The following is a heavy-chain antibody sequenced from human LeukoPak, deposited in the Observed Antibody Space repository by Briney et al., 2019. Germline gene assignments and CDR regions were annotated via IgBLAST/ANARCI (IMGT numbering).Heavy chain of an antibody. CDR2: IYYSGNT. CDR1: GLSISSSNSY. V-gene: IGHV4-39*01. D-gene: IGHD1-20*01. J-gene: IGHJ6*03. Sequence: SETLSLTCTVSGLSISSSNSYWGWIRQPPGKGLEWIGSIYYSGNTYYNASLKSQVSISIDTSKNQFSLKLSSVTAADTAVYYCARAYRYNWNDWVRYYYYYMDVWGKGTTVTISS. CDR3: ARAYRYNWNDWVRYYYYYMDV.